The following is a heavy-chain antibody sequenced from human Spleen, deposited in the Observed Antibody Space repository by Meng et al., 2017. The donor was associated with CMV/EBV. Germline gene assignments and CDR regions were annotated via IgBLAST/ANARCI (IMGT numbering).Heavy chain of an antibody. V-gene: IGHV4-61*01. CDR1: GGPVNSGSYH. Sequence: LTCTVSGGPVNSGSYHWDWIRQPPGKGLEWIGQTGSTNYDPSLKSRVTISVDTSKNQFSLKLSSVTAADTAVYYCASLIAGGSGRGYWGQGTLVTVSS. CDR2: TGST. J-gene: IGHJ4*02. CDR3: ASLIAGGSGRGY. D-gene: IGHD1-26*01.